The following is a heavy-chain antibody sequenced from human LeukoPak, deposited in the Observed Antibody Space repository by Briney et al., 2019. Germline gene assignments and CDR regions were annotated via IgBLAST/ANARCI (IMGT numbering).Heavy chain of an antibody. Sequence: ASVKVSCKVSGYTLTELSMHWVRQAPGKGLEWMGGFDPEDGETIYAQKFQGRVTMTEDTSTDTAYMELSSLRSEDTAVYYCASPVLSSGWYSSDYYYGRDVWGQGTTVTVSS. CDR3: ASPVLSSGWYSSDYYYGRDV. D-gene: IGHD6-19*01. J-gene: IGHJ6*02. CDR1: GYTLTELS. CDR2: FDPEDGET. V-gene: IGHV1-24*01.